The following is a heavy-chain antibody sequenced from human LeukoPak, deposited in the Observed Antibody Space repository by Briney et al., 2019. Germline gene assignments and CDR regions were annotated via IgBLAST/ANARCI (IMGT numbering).Heavy chain of an antibody. D-gene: IGHD5-12*01. CDR1: GGSISSYY. CDR2: IYHSGST. Sequence: PSETLSLTCTVSGGSISSYYWSWIRQPPGKGLEWIGSIYHSGSTYYNPSLKSRVTISVDTSKNQFSLKLSSVTAADTAVYYCARGYSGYEGDFDYWGQGTLVTVSS. CDR3: ARGYSGYEGDFDY. V-gene: IGHV4-38-2*02. J-gene: IGHJ4*02.